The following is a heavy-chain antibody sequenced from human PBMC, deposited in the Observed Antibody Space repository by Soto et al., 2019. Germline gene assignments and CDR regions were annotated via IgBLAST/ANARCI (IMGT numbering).Heavy chain of an antibody. D-gene: IGHD5-12*01. CDR2: ISAYSGNT. CDR3: ARDFVPAYSGYSGY. Sequence: GASVKVSCKASGYTFTSYGINWVRQAPGQGLEWMGWISAYSGNTNYAPKFQGRVTMTTDTSTTTAYMELRSLKSDDTAVYYCARDFVPAYSGYSGYWGQGTLVTVSS. J-gene: IGHJ4*02. V-gene: IGHV1-18*01. CDR1: GYTFTSYG.